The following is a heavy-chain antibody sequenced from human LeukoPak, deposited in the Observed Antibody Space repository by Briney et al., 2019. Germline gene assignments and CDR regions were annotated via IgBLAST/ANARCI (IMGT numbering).Heavy chain of an antibody. D-gene: IGHD6-19*01. V-gene: IGHV5-51*01. CDR3: ARCAPYSSGWYPSDY. CDR2: IYPGDSDT. J-gene: IGHJ4*02. Sequence: GESLKISCKGSGYSFTSYWIGWVRQMPGKGLEWMGIIYPGDSDTRYSPSFQGQVTISADKSISTAYLQWSSLKASDTAMYYCARCAPYSSGWYPSDYWGQGTLVTVSS. CDR1: GYSFTSYW.